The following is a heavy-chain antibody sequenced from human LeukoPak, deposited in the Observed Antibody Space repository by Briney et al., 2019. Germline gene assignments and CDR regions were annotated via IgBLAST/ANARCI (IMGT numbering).Heavy chain of an antibody. V-gene: IGHV1-69*01. Sequence: SVKVSCKASGGTFSSYAISLVRQAPGQGLEWMGGIIPIFGTANYAQKFQGRVTITADESTSTAYMELSSLRSEDTAVYYCAREGSYGSGSWGIDYWGQGTLVTVSS. D-gene: IGHD3-10*01. CDR2: IIPIFGTA. J-gene: IGHJ4*02. CDR1: GGTFSSYA. CDR3: AREGSYGSGSWGIDY.